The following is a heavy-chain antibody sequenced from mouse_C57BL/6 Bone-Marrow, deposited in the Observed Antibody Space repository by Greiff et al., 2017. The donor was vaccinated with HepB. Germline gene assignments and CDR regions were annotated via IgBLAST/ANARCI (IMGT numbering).Heavy chain of an antibody. CDR3: ARDRDSNYYAMDY. J-gene: IGHJ4*01. Sequence: EVMLVESGGGLVKPGGSLKLSCAASGFTFSSYAMSWGRQTPEKRLEWVATISDGGSYTYYPDNVKGRFTISRDNAKNNLYLQMSHLKSEDTAMYYCARDRDSNYYAMDYWGQGTSVTVSS. CDR2: ISDGGSYT. CDR1: GFTFSSYA. D-gene: IGHD2-5*01. V-gene: IGHV5-4*01.